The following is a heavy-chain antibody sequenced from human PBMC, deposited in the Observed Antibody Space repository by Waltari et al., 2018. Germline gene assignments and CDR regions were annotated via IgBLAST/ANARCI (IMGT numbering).Heavy chain of an antibody. CDR1: GYTFTSYA. V-gene: IGHV1-3*01. Sequence: QVQLVQSGAEVKKPGASVKVSCKASGYTFTSYAMHWVRQPPGQRLEWMGWINAGNGNTKYSQKFQGRVTITRDTSASTAYMELSSLRSEDTAVYYCARNRGIAAAGLNWFDPWGQGTLVTVSS. D-gene: IGHD6-13*01. CDR3: ARNRGIAAAGLNWFDP. J-gene: IGHJ5*02. CDR2: INAGNGNT.